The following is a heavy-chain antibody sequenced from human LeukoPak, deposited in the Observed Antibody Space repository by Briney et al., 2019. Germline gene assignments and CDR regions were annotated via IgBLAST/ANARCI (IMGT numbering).Heavy chain of an antibody. D-gene: IGHD6-13*01. CDR2: INPNSGGT. V-gene: IGHV1-2*02. Sequence: ASVKVSCKASGYTFTGYYMHWVRQAPGQGLEWMGWINPNSGGTNYAQKFQGRVTVTRDTSISAAYMELSRLRSDDTAVYYCARSYSSSWYMSFDYWGQGTLVTVSS. CDR3: ARSYSSSWYMSFDY. J-gene: IGHJ4*02. CDR1: GYTFTGYY.